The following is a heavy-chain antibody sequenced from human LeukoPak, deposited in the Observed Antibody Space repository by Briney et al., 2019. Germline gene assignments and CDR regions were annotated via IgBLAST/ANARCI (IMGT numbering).Heavy chain of an antibody. Sequence: SKTLSLTGTVSGGPISSHYWSWIRKPPGKELEWIGYIYYSGSTNYNPSLKSRVTISVDTSKNQFSLKLSSVTAADTAVYYCARDGEGDEGWDYWSQGTRVTVSS. J-gene: IGHJ4*02. CDR3: ARDGEGDEGWDY. CDR1: GGPISSHY. CDR2: IYYSGST. D-gene: IGHD2-15*01. V-gene: IGHV4-59*11.